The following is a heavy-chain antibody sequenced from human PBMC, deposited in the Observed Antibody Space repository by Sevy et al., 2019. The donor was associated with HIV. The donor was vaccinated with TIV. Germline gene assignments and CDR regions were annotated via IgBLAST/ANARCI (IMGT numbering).Heavy chain of an antibody. Sequence: GESLKISCIASGFTFSRSSMNWVRQAPGKGLEWVSSISSSSNYIYDADSMKGRFTISRDNAKNSLYLQMNSLRAEDTAVYYCAGDRRDMVKGADDSFHIWGQGTIVTVSS. J-gene: IGHJ3*02. CDR3: AGDRRDMVKGADDSFHI. D-gene: IGHD3-10*01. V-gene: IGHV3-21*01. CDR1: GFTFSRSS. CDR2: ISSSSNYI.